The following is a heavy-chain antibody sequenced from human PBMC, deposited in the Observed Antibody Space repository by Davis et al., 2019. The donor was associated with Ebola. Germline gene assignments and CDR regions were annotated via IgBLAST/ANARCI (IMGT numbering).Heavy chain of an antibody. CDR3: ARFGGLETAGDYYYYGMDV. J-gene: IGHJ6*02. Sequence: GESLEISCKGSGYSFTSYWIGWVRQMPGKGLEWMGIIYPGDSDTRYSPSFQGQVTISADKSISTAYLQWSSLKASDTAMYYCARFGGLETAGDYYYYGMDVWGQGTTVTVSS. V-gene: IGHV5-51*01. D-gene: IGHD3-3*01. CDR2: IYPGDSDT. CDR1: GYSFTSYW.